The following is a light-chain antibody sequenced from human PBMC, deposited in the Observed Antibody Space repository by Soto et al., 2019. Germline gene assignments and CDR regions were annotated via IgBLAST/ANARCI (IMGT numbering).Light chain of an antibody. V-gene: IGKV2-28*01. Sequence: DIVMTQSPLSLPVTPGEPASISCRSSQSLLHSNGYNYLDWYLQKPGQSPQLLIYLGSNRASGVPDGLSGSGSGTDFTLKISRLEAEDVGVYYCMQALQAPLTFGGGTKVEIK. J-gene: IGKJ4*01. CDR2: LGS. CDR1: QSLLHSNGYNY. CDR3: MQALQAPLT.